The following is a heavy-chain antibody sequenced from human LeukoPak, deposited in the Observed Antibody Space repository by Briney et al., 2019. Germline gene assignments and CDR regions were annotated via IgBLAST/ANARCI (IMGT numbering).Heavy chain of an antibody. CDR3: AHRLDFWSANWFDP. Sequence: SGPTLVKPTQTLTLTCTFSGFSLTTSGVGVGWIRQPPGKALEWLALIFSDDDKRYSPSLRSRLTITKDTSKNQVVLTMTNMDPVDTATYYCAHRLDFWSANWFDPWGQGTLVTVSS. CDR2: IFSDDDK. CDR1: GFSLTTSGVG. V-gene: IGHV2-5*02. J-gene: IGHJ5*02. D-gene: IGHD3-3*01.